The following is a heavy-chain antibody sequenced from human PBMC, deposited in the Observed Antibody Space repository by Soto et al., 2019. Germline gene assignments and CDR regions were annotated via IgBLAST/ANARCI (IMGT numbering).Heavy chain of an antibody. CDR1: VGSFSGSY. D-gene: IGHD2-15*01. J-gene: IGHJ4*02. Sequence: SETLSLTCAVCVGSFSGSYGSWIRQTPGKGLEWIGEINHGGSANYNPALKSRVTMSADTSKKQFTLKLSSVTAADTAVYYCARGYCSGGYCSSTFDFWGQGTLVTVSS. V-gene: IGHV4-34*01. CDR3: ARGYCSGGYCSSTFDF. CDR2: INHGGSA.